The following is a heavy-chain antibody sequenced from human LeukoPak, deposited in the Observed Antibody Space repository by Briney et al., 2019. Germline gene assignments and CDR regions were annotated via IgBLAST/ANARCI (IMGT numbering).Heavy chain of an antibody. J-gene: IGHJ4*02. CDR3: AKVRGERIAAASNY. CDR2: ICSSGGST. V-gene: IGHV3-23*01. CDR1: GFTFSGYG. Sequence: PGGSLRPSCAASGFTFSGYGMSWVRQAPGKGLEWGSAICSSGGSTYYADSVKGRFTISRDNSQNTLYLQMNSLRAEDTAVYYCAKVRGERIAAASNYWGQGTLVTVSS. D-gene: IGHD6-13*01.